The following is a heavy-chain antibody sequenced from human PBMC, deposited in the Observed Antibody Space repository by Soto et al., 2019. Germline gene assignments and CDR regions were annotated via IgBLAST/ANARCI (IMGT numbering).Heavy chain of an antibody. CDR1: GYSISSGYY. Sequence: SEALSLTCAVSGYSISSGYYWGWIRQPPGKGLEWIGSIYHSGSTYYNPSLKSRVTISVDTSKNQFSLKLSSVTAADTAVYYCARAHYQLRGNWFDPWGQGTLVTVSS. V-gene: IGHV4-38-2*01. CDR2: IYHSGST. CDR3: ARAHYQLRGNWFDP. D-gene: IGHD4-17*01. J-gene: IGHJ5*02.